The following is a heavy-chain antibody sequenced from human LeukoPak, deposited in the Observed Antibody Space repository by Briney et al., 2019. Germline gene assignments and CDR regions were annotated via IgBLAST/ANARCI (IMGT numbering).Heavy chain of an antibody. CDR3: APYYYDSSGSTPDY. CDR2: ISSSGSTI. Sequence: GGSLRLSCAASGFTFSSYEMNWVRQAPGKGLEWVSYISSSGSTIYYADSVKGRFTISRDNAKNSLYLQMNSLRAEDTAVYYCAPYYYDSSGSTPDYWGQGTLVTVSS. D-gene: IGHD3-22*01. CDR1: GFTFSSYE. J-gene: IGHJ4*02. V-gene: IGHV3-48*03.